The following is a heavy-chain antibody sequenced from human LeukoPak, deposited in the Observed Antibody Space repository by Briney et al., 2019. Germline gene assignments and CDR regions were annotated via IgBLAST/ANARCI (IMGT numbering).Heavy chain of an antibody. J-gene: IGHJ3*02. Sequence: GGSLRLSCAASGFTFSTYAMHWVRQAPGKGLEWVAVISSDGRNEFYADSVKGRFTISRDNSKNMLYLQMNSLRVEDTAVYYCARVRVGEYLRYAFDIWGQGTMVTVSS. D-gene: IGHD4-17*01. CDR2: ISSDGRNE. CDR1: GFTFSTYA. V-gene: IGHV3-30*04. CDR3: ARVRVGEYLRYAFDI.